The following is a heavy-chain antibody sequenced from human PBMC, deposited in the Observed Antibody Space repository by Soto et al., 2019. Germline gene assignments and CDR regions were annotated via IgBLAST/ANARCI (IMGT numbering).Heavy chain of an antibody. CDR2: IYYSGST. V-gene: IGHV4-30-4*01. D-gene: IGHD3-10*01. J-gene: IGHJ4*02. CDR3: ARTIYYGPYYFDY. CDR1: GGSISSGDYY. Sequence: SETLSLTCTVSGGSISSGDYYWSWIRQPPGKGLEWIGYIYYSGSTYYNPSLKSRVTISVDTSKNQFSLKLSSVTAADTAVYYCARTIYYGPYYFDYWGQGTLVTVSS.